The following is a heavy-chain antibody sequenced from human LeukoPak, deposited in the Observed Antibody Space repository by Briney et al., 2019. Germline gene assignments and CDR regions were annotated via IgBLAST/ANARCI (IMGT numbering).Heavy chain of an antibody. CDR1: GFTFDDYA. D-gene: IGHD6-25*01. CDR2: ISWNSGSI. CDR3: AKDMYSSGRDAFDI. J-gene: IGHJ3*02. Sequence: PGGSLRLSCAASGFTFDDYAMHWVRQAPGKGLEWVSGISWNSGSIGYADSVKGRFTISRDNAKNSLYLQMNSLRAEDTALYYCAKDMYSSGRDAFDIWGQGTMVTVSS. V-gene: IGHV3-9*01.